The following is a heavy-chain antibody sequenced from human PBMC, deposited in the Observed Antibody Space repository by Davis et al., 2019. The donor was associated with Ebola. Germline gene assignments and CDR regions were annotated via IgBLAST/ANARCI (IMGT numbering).Heavy chain of an antibody. D-gene: IGHD6-13*01. CDR3: ARAGSSTWRDFDY. J-gene: IGHJ4*02. Sequence: GESLKISCAASGFTFSDHYMDWVRQAPGQGLEWVARIRNKGNSYTTEYAASVKGRFTISRDDSENSLHLQMNSLKTEDTAVYYCARAGSSTWRDFDYWGQGTLVTVSS. CDR1: GFTFSDHY. CDR2: IRNKGNSYTT. V-gene: IGHV3-72*01.